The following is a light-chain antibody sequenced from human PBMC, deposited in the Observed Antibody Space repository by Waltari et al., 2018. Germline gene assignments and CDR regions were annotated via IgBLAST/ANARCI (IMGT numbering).Light chain of an antibody. Sequence: DVVMTKSPLSLPVTLGQPASISCRSTQSLVHSDGNTYLNWFQQRPGQSPRRLTYKVSNRDSGVPDRFSGSGSGTDFTLKISRVEAEDVGVYYCMQGTYWPYTFGRGTKLEIK. CDR3: MQGTYWPYT. J-gene: IGKJ2*01. V-gene: IGKV2-30*02. CDR1: QSLVHSDGNTY. CDR2: KVS.